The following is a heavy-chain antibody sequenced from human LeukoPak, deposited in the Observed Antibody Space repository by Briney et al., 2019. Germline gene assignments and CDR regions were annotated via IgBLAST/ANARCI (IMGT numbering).Heavy chain of an antibody. CDR1: GGSISSGSSF. CDR2: IYTGGST. J-gene: IGHJ2*01. V-gene: IGHV4-61*02. D-gene: IGHD5-18*01. CDR3: ARDVGGYSYGYRPTELYWYFDL. Sequence: PSETLSLTCTVSGGSISSGSSFWTWIRQPAGKGLEWIGRIYTGGSTNYNPSPKSRVTISVDTSKNQFSLKLSSVTAADTAVYYCARDVGGYSYGYRPTELYWYFDLWGRGTRVTVSS.